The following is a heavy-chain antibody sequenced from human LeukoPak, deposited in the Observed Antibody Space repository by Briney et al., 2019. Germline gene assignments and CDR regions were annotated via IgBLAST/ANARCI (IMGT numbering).Heavy chain of an antibody. CDR2: IIPILGIA. D-gene: IGHD1-14*01. CDR1: GGTFSSYA. J-gene: IGHJ4*02. V-gene: IGHV1-69*04. CDR3: ARGAGFAEPLPEY. Sequence: SVKVSCKASGGTFSSYAISWVRQAPGQGLEWMGRIIPILGIANYAQKFQGRVTITADKSTSTAYMELSSLRSEDSAVYYCARGAGFAEPLPEYWGQGTLLTVSS.